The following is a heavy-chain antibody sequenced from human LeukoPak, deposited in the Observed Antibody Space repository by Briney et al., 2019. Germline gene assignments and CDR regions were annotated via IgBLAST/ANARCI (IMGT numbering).Heavy chain of an antibody. Sequence: GGSLRLSCAASGFTFSSYGMSWVRQAPGKGLEWVSAISGSGGSTYYADSVKGRFTISRDNPKNTLYLQMNSLRAEDTAVYYCAKGKRYSAGGYYFDYWGQGTLVTVSS. J-gene: IGHJ4*02. CDR3: AKGKRYSAGGYYFDY. D-gene: IGHD3-16*01. CDR1: GFTFSSYG. CDR2: ISGSGGST. V-gene: IGHV3-23*01.